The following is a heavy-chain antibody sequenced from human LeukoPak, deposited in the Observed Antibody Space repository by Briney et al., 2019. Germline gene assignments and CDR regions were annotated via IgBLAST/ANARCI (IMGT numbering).Heavy chain of an antibody. CDR2: IYTSGST. CDR3: ARGVCSSTSCYNYYFDY. D-gene: IGHD2-2*02. J-gene: IGHJ4*02. V-gene: IGHV4-4*07. CDR1: GGSISSYY. Sequence: PSETLSLTCTVSGGSISSYYWSWIRQPAGKGLEWIGRIYTSGSTNYNPSLKSRVTMSVDTSKYQFSLKLSSVTAADTAVYYCARGVCSSTSCYNYYFDYWGQGTLVTVSS.